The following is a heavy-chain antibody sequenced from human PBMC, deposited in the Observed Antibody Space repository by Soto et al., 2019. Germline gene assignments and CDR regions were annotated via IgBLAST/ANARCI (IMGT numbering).Heavy chain of an antibody. CDR1: GFSLDEYG. D-gene: IGHD4-17*01. J-gene: IGHJ5*01. CDR2: MHRNGGST. V-gene: IGHV3-20*04. Sequence: EVQLVESGGGVVRPGGSLRLACAVSGFSLDEYGMSWVRQAPGKGLEWVSGMHRNGGSTGYADSVKGRFTISRDDAKNSRYLQMNRLRAEDTAFYYCARDHRWGYEYGDYGDSWGHGTLVTVSS. CDR3: ARDHRWGYEYGDYGDS.